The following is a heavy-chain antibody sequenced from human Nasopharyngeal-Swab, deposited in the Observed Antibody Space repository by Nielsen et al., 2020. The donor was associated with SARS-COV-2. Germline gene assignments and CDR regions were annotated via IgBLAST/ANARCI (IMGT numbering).Heavy chain of an antibody. Sequence: VRQAPGKRLEWVSYISSSSSTIYYADSVKGRFSISRDNAKNSLYLQMNSLRAEDTAVYYCARGKWEPAPWGQGTLVTVSS. CDR3: ARGKWEPAP. CDR2: ISSSSSTI. J-gene: IGHJ4*02. V-gene: IGHV3-48*01. D-gene: IGHD1-26*01.